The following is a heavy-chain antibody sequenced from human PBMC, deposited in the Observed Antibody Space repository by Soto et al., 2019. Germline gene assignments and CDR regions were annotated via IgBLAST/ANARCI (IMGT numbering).Heavy chain of an antibody. J-gene: IGHJ4*02. CDR2: IYYSGST. Sequence: SETLSLTCTVSGGSISSGDYYWSWIRQPPGKGLEWIGYIYYSGSTYYNPSLKSRVTISVDTSKNQFSLKLSSVTAADTAVYYCASGLDSTRPDFDYWGQGTLVTVSS. D-gene: IGHD2-2*01. V-gene: IGHV4-30-4*01. CDR1: GGSISSGDYY. CDR3: ASGLDSTRPDFDY.